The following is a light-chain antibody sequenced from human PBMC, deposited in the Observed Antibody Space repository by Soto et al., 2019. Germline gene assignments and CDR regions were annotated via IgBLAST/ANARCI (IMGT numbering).Light chain of an antibody. CDR2: KAS. CDR3: QHYNSYSEA. Sequence: IQMTQSPSTLSASVGDTVTITCRASQSISVSLAWYQQKPGKAPKLLIYKASTLKSGVPSRFSGSGSGTEFTLTISSLQPDDFATYYCQHYNSYSEAFGQGTKVDFK. CDR1: QSISVS. J-gene: IGKJ1*01. V-gene: IGKV1-5*03.